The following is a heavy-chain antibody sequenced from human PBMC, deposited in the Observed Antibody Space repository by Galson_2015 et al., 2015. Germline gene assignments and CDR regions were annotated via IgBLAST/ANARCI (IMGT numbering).Heavy chain of an antibody. CDR3: AKDVEWRMGYYYYGMDV. CDR2: ISYDGSNK. D-gene: IGHD3-3*01. J-gene: IGHJ6*02. CDR1: GFTFSSYG. Sequence: SLRLSCAASGFTFSSYGMHWVRQAPGKGLEWVAVISYDGSNKYYADSVKGRFTISRDNSKNTLYLQMNSLRAEDTAVYYCAKDVEWRMGYYYYGMDVWGQGTTVTVSS. V-gene: IGHV3-30*18.